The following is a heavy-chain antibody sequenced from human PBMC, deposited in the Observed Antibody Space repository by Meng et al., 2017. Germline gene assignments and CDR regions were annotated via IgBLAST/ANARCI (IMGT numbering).Heavy chain of an antibody. V-gene: IGHV1-69*06. D-gene: IGHD3-10*01. CDR3: ARDRPTYYYGSGSSSMADY. Sequence: SVKVSCKASGGTFSSYAISWVRQAPGQGLEWMGGIIPIFGTANYAQKFQGRVTITADKSTSTAYMELSSLRSEDTAVYYCARDRPTYYYGSGSSSMADYWGQGTLVTVSS. CDR1: GGTFSSYA. CDR2: IIPIFGTA. J-gene: IGHJ4*02.